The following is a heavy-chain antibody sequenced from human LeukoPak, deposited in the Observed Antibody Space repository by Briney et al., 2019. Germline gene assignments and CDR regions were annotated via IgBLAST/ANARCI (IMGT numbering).Heavy chain of an antibody. CDR2: ISYDGSNK. CDR3: AREEVIIVVVTAIDY. V-gene: IGHV3-30*04. J-gene: IGHJ4*02. Sequence: GGSLRLSCAASGFTFGSYAMHWVRQAPGKGLEWVAVISYDGSNKYYADSVKGRFTISRDNSKNTLYLQMNSLRAEDTAVYYCAREEVIIVVVTAIDYWSQGTLVTVSS. CDR1: GFTFGSYA. D-gene: IGHD2-21*02.